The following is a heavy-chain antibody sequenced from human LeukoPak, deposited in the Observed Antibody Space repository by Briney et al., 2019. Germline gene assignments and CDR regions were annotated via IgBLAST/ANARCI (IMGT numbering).Heavy chain of an antibody. D-gene: IGHD6-19*01. CDR3: ARSLGWAIFDY. Sequence: GGSLRLSCAASGFTFNSYWMSWVRQAPGKGLEWVANIKQDGSEKYYVDSVKGRFTISRYNAKNSLYLQMNSLRAEDTAVYYCARSLGWAIFDYWGQGTLVTVSS. CDR1: GFTFNSYW. V-gene: IGHV3-7*03. CDR2: IKQDGSEK. J-gene: IGHJ4*02.